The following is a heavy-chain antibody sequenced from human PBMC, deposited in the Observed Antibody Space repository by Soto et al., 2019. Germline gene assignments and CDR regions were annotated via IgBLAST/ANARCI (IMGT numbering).Heavy chain of an antibody. CDR2: IWYDGSNK. D-gene: IGHD6-6*01. CDR1: GFTFSSYG. CDR3: ARCPHYSSSSFYYYYMDV. V-gene: IGHV3-33*01. J-gene: IGHJ6*03. Sequence: GGSLRLSCAASGFTFSSYGMHWVRQAPGKGLEWVAVIWYDGSNKYYADSVKGRFTISRDNSKNTLYLQMNSLRAEDTAVYYCARCPHYSSSSFYYYYMDVWGKGTTVTVSS.